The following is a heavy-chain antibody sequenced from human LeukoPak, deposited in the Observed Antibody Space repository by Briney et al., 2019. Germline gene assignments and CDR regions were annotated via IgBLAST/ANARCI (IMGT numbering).Heavy chain of an antibody. J-gene: IGHJ2*01. CDR1: GFTFDDYA. Sequence: HPGGSLRLSCEASGFTFDDYAMHWVRQAPWKGLGWVSGISWSSGSIGYADPVKGRFTISRDNAKNSLYLQMNSLRAEDTALYYCAKDYIGMRQQLVRWVWYFDLWGRGTLVTVSS. CDR2: ISWSSGSI. V-gene: IGHV3-9*01. D-gene: IGHD6-13*01. CDR3: AKDYIGMRQQLVRWVWYFDL.